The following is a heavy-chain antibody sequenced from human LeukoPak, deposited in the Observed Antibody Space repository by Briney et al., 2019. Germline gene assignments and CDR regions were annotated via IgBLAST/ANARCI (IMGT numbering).Heavy chain of an antibody. D-gene: IGHD1-26*01. CDR1: GFTFSSYA. J-gene: IGHJ4*02. Sequence: GRSLRLSCAASGFTFSSYAMHWVRQAPGKGLEWVSAISGSGGSTYYADSVKGRFTISRDNSKNTLYLQMNSLRAEDTAVYYCAKSKWEYYFDHWGQGTLVTVSS. CDR3: AKSKWEYYFDH. CDR2: ISGSGGST. V-gene: IGHV3-23*01.